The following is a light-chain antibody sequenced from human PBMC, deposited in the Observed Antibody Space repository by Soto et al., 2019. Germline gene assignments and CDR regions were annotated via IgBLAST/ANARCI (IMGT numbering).Light chain of an antibody. CDR2: GAS. J-gene: IGKJ1*01. Sequence: DIVMTQSPATLSVSPGERATLSCRASQSVSSNLAWYQQRPGQAPRLLMYGASDRATGIPARFSGSGSGTEFTLTISSLQSEDFAVYYCQQYNNWPRTFGQGTKVDI. V-gene: IGKV3-15*01. CDR1: QSVSSN. CDR3: QQYNNWPRT.